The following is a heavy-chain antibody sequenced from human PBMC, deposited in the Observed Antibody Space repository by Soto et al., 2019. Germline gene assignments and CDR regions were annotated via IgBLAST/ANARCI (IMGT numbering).Heavy chain of an antibody. V-gene: IGHV4-59*01. CDR3: VRDRGGYYGSGSLLNYNWFDR. CDR1: GGSISSYY. D-gene: IGHD3-10*01. CDR2: IYYSGST. Sequence: SETLSLTCTVSGGSISSYYWSWIRQPPWKGLEWIGYIYYSGSTNYNPSLKSRVTISVDTSKNQFSLKLSSVTAADTAVYYCVRDRGGYYGSGSLLNYNWFDRWGQGTLVTVSS. J-gene: IGHJ5*02.